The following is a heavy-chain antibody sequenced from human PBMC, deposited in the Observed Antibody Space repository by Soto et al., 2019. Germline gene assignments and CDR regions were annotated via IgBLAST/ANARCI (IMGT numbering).Heavy chain of an antibody. D-gene: IGHD7-27*01. CDR2: IYYSGST. J-gene: IGHJ6*02. CDR1: GGSISSGGYH. Sequence: PSETLSLTCTVSGGSISSGGYHWSWIRQHPGKGLEWIGYIYYSGSTYYNPSLKSRVTISVDTSKNQFSLKLNSVTAADTAVYYCARVNPKLGIGPYYYYGMDVWGQGTTVTVSS. V-gene: IGHV4-31*03. CDR3: ARVNPKLGIGPYYYYGMDV.